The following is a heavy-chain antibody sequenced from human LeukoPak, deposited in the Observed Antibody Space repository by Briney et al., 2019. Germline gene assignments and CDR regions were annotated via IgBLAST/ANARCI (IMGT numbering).Heavy chain of an antibody. D-gene: IGHD3-16*01. Sequence: GASVEVPCKASGYTFTSYGISWVRQAPGQGLEWMGWISAYNGNTNYAQKLQGRVTMTTDTSTSTAYMELRSLRSDDTAVYYCARVYAAVDWFDPWGQGTLVTVSS. CDR2: ISAYNGNT. CDR1: GYTFTSYG. J-gene: IGHJ5*02. CDR3: ARVYAAVDWFDP. V-gene: IGHV1-18*01.